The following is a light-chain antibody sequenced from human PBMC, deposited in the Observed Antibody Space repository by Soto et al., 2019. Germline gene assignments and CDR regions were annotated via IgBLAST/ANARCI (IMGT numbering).Light chain of an antibody. CDR3: TSYTSSTLDV. CDR1: SSDVGGYDY. Sequence: QSVLTQPASVSGSPGQAITISCTGISSDVGGYDYVSWYQQHPGKAPKVMIYEVSNRPPGVSNRFSGSKSGNTASLTISGLQAEDEADYYCTSYTSSTLDVFGTGTKVTVL. CDR2: EVS. V-gene: IGLV2-14*01. J-gene: IGLJ1*01.